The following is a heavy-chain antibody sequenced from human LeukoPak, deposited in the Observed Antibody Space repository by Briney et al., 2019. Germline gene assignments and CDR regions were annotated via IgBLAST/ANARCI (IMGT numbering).Heavy chain of an antibody. Sequence: PSETLSLTCTVSGGSISSGGYYWSWIRLHPGKGLEWIGYIYYSGSTYYNPSLKSRVTISVDTSKNQFSLKLSSVTAADTAVYYCARVGYSYGSYWFDPWGQGTLVTVSS. V-gene: IGHV4-31*03. D-gene: IGHD5-18*01. J-gene: IGHJ5*02. CDR2: IYYSGST. CDR1: GGSISSGGYY. CDR3: ARVGYSYGSYWFDP.